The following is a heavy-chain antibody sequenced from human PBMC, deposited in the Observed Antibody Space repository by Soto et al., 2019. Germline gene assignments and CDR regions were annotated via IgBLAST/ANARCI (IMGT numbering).Heavy chain of an antibody. CDR1: GFSLGTSGIG. Sequence: SGPTLVNPTQTLTLTCTFSGFSLGTSGIGVGWIRQPPGKALEWLALIYWDDDKRYSPSLKSRLTITKDTSKNQVVLTVTNMDPVDTATYYCAHRLSRTPASGSGSWGPYYFDYWGQGTLVTVSS. J-gene: IGHJ4*02. V-gene: IGHV2-5*02. CDR2: IYWDDDK. D-gene: IGHD3-10*01. CDR3: AHRLSRTPASGSGSWGPYYFDY.